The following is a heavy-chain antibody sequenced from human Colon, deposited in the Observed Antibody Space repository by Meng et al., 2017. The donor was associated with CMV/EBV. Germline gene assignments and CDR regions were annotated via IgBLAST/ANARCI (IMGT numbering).Heavy chain of an antibody. D-gene: IGHD1-26*01. CDR3: ARDPSGSRVPFDY. V-gene: IGHV1-2*02. J-gene: IGHJ4*02. CDR1: GYTFSDYH. CDR2: INSNSGAT. Sequence: VQLVRFGAEVKKPGASGKVSCKTSGYTFSDYHIHWVRQAPGQGLEWMGWINSNSGATDYAQKFQGRFTMTRDTSITTVYMELSSLRSDDTAVYYCARDPSGSRVPFDYWGQGSLVTVSS.